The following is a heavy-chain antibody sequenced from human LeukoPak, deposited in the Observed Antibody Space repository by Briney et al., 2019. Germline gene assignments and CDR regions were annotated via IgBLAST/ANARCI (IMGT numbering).Heavy chain of an antibody. J-gene: IGHJ5*02. D-gene: IGHD6-19*01. Sequence: EASVKVSCKASGYTFTGYYMHWVRQAPGQGLEWMGWINPNSGGTNYAQKFQGRVTMTRDTSISTAYMELSRLRSDDTAVYYCARVRGIAVAGTRQKSNWFDPWGQGTLVTVSS. CDR2: INPNSGGT. CDR3: ARVRGIAVAGTRQKSNWFDP. CDR1: GYTFTGYY. V-gene: IGHV1-2*02.